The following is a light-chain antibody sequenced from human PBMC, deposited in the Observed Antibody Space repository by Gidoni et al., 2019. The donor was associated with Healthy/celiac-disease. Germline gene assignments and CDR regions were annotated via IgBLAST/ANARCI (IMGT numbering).Light chain of an antibody. CDR1: QSVSSY. CDR3: QHRSNWLT. J-gene: IGKJ4*01. CDR2: DAS. Sequence: EIVLTQSPATLSLSPGERATLSCRANQSVSSYLAWYQQKPGQATRLLIYDASNRATGIPARFSGSGSGTDFTLTISSLQPEDVAVYYCQHRSNWLTFGGGTKVEIK. V-gene: IGKV3-11*01.